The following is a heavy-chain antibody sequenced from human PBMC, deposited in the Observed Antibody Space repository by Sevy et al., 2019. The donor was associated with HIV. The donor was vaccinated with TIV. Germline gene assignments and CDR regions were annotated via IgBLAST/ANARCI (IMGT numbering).Heavy chain of an antibody. J-gene: IGHJ3*02. V-gene: IGHV3-7*03. CDR2: IKQDGSEK. CDR3: ARKRITMVRGVIGDAFDI. CDR1: GFTFSSYW. Sequence: GGSLRLSCAASGFTFSSYWMSWVRQAPGKGLEWVANIKQDGSEKYYVYSVKGRFTISRDNAKNSLYLQMNSLRAEDTAVYYCARKRITMVRGVIGDAFDIWGQGTMVTVSS. D-gene: IGHD3-10*01.